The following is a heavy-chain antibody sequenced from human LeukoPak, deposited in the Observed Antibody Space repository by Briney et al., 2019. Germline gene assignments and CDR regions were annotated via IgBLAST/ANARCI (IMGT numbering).Heavy chain of an antibody. CDR2: MNPNSGNT. D-gene: IGHD6-6*01. Sequence: ASVKVSCKASGYTFTSYDINWVRQATGQGLEWMGWMNPNSGNTGYAQKFQGRVTMTGNTSISTAYMELSSLRSEDTAVYYCAIPYSSSSVGDYYYYYMDVWGKGTTVTVSS. J-gene: IGHJ6*03. CDR1: GYTFTSYD. V-gene: IGHV1-8*01. CDR3: AIPYSSSSVGDYYYYYMDV.